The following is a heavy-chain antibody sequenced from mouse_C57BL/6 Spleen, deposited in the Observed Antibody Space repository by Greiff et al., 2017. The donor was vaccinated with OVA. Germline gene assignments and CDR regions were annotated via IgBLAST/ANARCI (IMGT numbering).Heavy chain of an antibody. CDR1: GYTFTSYW. CDR3: ARGGQEYFDY. Sequence: VQLQQPGAELVRPGTSVKLSCKASGYTFTSYWMHWVKQRPGQGLEWIGVIDPSDSYTNYNQKFKGKATLTVDTSSSTAYMQLSSLTSEDSAVYYCARGGQEYFDYWGQGTTLTVSS. V-gene: IGHV1-59*01. J-gene: IGHJ2*01. D-gene: IGHD3-3*01. CDR2: IDPSDSYT.